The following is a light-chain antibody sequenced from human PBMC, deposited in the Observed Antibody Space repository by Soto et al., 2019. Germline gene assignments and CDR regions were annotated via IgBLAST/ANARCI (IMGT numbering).Light chain of an antibody. J-gene: IGLJ1*01. CDR2: EVN. CDR3: GSYTSTDTPFV. V-gene: IGLV2-14*01. Sequence: QSALAQPSSVSGSPGQSITISCTGTSTDVGGYNYVSWYQHHPGKGPKLIIYEVNNRPSGVSDRFSGSKSGNKASLTISNPEAEDESDYYCGSYTSTDTPFVFGTGTKVTVL. CDR1: STDVGGYNY.